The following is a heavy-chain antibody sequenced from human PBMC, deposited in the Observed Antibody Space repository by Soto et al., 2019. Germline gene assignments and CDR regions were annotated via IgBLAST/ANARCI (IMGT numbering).Heavy chain of an antibody. D-gene: IGHD3-22*01. J-gene: IGHJ5*02. CDR1: GYTLTELS. V-gene: IGHV1-24*01. CDR3: ATNSGNYYDSSGYYWFSP. Sequence: SSVKVSCKVSGYTLTELSMHWVRQAPGKGLEWMGGFDPEDGETIYAQKFQGRVTMTEDTSTDTAYMELSSLRSEDTAVYYCATNSGNYYDSSGYYWFSPWGQRTLVTVSS. CDR2: FDPEDGET.